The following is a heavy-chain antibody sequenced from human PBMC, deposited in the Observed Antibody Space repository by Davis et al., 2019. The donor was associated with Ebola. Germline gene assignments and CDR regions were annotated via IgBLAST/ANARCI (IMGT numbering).Heavy chain of an antibody. CDR3: ARDPELWSFDY. J-gene: IGHJ4*02. CDR2: ISSSSSYI. D-gene: IGHD5-18*01. CDR1: GFTFSSYS. Sequence: GESLKISCAASGFTFSSYSMNWVRQAPGKGLEWVSSISSSSSYIYYADSVKGRFTISRDHAKNSLYLQMNSLRAEDTAVYYCARDPELWSFDYWGQGTLVTVSS. V-gene: IGHV3-21*01.